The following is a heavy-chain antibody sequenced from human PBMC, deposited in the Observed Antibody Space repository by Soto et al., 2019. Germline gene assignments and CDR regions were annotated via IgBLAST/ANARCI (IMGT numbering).Heavy chain of an antibody. V-gene: IGHV1-18*01. J-gene: IGHJ6*03. CDR2: IRAYNSNT. CDR1: GATFTSSG. D-gene: IGHD5-18*01. Sequence: LKRDRKASGATFTSSGVSRDRRPPRRGVEWMGGIRAYNSNTNYAHKRQGRVTLTTDTSTSTAYMELRSRRSDDTAVYYFARSVADTRISDISMAAWGNGPTVPV. CDR3: ARSVADTRISDISMAA.